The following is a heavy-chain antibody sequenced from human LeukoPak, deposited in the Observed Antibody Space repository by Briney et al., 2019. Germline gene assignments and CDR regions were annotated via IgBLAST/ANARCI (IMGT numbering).Heavy chain of an antibody. J-gene: IGHJ6*02. Sequence: KTSETLSLTCTVSGGSISSGGYYWSWIRQHPGKGLEWIGYIYYSGSTYYNPSLKSRVTISVDTSKYQFSLKLSSVTAADTAVYYCARSYQSYYYYGMDVWGQGTTVTVSS. D-gene: IGHD2-2*01. CDR2: IYYSGST. V-gene: IGHV4-31*03. CDR1: GGSISSGGYY. CDR3: ARSYQSYYYYGMDV.